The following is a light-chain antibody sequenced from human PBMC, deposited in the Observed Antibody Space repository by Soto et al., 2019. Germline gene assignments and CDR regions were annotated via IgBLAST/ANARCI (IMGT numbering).Light chain of an antibody. Sequence: DIPMTQSPSTLSASVGDRVTITCRASQSIGSWLAWYQQKPGKAPKLLIYKASTLEGGVPSNFSGSGSGTEFTLTISSLQPEDFATYYCQQYNSYPWTFGQGTKVDVK. J-gene: IGKJ1*01. V-gene: IGKV1-5*03. CDR1: QSIGSW. CDR2: KAS. CDR3: QQYNSYPWT.